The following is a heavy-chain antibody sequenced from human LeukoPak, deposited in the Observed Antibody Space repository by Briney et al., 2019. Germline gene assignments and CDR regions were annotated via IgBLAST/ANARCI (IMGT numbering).Heavy chain of an antibody. D-gene: IGHD3-3*01. V-gene: IGHV3-21*01. Sequence: GGSLRLSCAASGFTFSSYSMNWVRQAPGKGLEWVSSISSSSSYIYYADSVKGRFTISRDNAKNSLYLQMNSLRAEDTAVYYCARDNPGGLEWLLSPDDAFDIWGQGTMVTVSS. CDR1: GFTFSSYS. J-gene: IGHJ3*02. CDR2: ISSSSSYI. CDR3: ARDNPGGLEWLLSPDDAFDI.